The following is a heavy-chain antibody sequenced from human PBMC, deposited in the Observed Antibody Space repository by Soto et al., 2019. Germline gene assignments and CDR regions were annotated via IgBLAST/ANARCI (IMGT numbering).Heavy chain of an antibody. CDR1: GYTFTSYD. V-gene: IGHV1-8*01. CDR2: MNPNSGNT. D-gene: IGHD6-13*01. J-gene: IGHJ6*02. Sequence: QVLLVQSGAEVKKPGASVKVSCKASGYTFTSYDINWVRQATGQGLEWMGWMNPNSGNTGYAQKFQGRVTMTRNTSIRTAYMELSSLRSEDTAVYYCARTIAAAGPYYYYGMAVWGQGTTVTVSS. CDR3: ARTIAAAGPYYYYGMAV.